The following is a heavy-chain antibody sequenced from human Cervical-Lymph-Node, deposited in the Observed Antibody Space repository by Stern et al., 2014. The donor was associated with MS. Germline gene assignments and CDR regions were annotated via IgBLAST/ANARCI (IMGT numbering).Heavy chain of an antibody. J-gene: IGHJ5*02. D-gene: IGHD1-26*01. V-gene: IGHV2-5*02. CDR2: LYWDDEK. CDR3: AHRSTSVAGAWAS. Sequence: QFTLSDSGPTLVKPTQTLTLTCDFSGFSLTTSGAGVGWIRQPPGKALEWLALLYWDDEKRYSPSLKNRLSIITDTAKNQVVLTMTNMDPVDTGTYYCAHRSTSVAGAWASWGQGILVVVSS. CDR1: GFSLTTSGAG.